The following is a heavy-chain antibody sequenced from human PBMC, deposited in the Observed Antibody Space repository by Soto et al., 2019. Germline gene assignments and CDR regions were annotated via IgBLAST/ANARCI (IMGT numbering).Heavy chain of an antibody. CDR3: ARGGNTYYYGSGSYSPYWFDP. CDR1: GGSISSGDYY. Sequence: QVQLQESGPGLVKPSQTLSLTCTVSGGSISSGDYYWSWIRQPPGKGLEWIGYIYYSGSTYYNPSLKSRVTISVDTSKNQCSLKLSSVTAADTAVYYCARGGNTYYYGSGSYSPYWFDPWGQGTLVTVSS. V-gene: IGHV4-30-4*01. D-gene: IGHD3-10*01. CDR2: IYYSGST. J-gene: IGHJ5*02.